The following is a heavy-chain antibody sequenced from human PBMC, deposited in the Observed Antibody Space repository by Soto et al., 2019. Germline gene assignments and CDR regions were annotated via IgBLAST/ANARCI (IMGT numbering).Heavy chain of an antibody. CDR1: GYTFSTYA. V-gene: IGHV1-3*01. J-gene: IGHJ6*02. CDR3: ARGKGMEENYYYGMDI. CDR2: INGGTGQT. D-gene: IGHD1-1*01. Sequence: GASVNVSCKASGYTFSTYAMHWVRQAPGQSLEWMGWINGGTGQTRYSQRFQDRVTITRDTSAKTTYMDLTSLRSEDTAVYYCARGKGMEENYYYGMDIWGQGTTVTVSS.